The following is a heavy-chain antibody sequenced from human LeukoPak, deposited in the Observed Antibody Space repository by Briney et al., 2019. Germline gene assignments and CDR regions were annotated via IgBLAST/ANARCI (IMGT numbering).Heavy chain of an antibody. J-gene: IGHJ2*01. Sequence: KPGGSLRLSCAGSGFTFSNAWLSWVRQAPGKGLEGVGRIKSRANGGTIDYAAPVTGRFTISRDDSKNTLYLQMDSLKIEDTAVYYCATGWYFDFWGRGTLVTVSS. CDR1: GFTFSNAW. CDR3: ATGWYFDF. CDR2: IKSRANGGTI. V-gene: IGHV3-15*01.